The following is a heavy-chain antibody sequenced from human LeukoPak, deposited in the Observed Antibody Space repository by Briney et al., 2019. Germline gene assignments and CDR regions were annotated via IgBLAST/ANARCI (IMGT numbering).Heavy chain of an antibody. Sequence: SETLSLTCTVSGGSISSYYWTWIRQPAGKGLEWIGRVYTSGSTNYNPSLKSRVTMSVDASNNQFSLNLSSVTAADTAVYYCARQIIAAGKNYYGMDVWGQGTAVTVSS. CDR1: GGSISSYY. D-gene: IGHD6-13*01. V-gene: IGHV4-4*07. CDR3: ARQIIAAGKNYYGMDV. CDR2: VYTSGST. J-gene: IGHJ6*02.